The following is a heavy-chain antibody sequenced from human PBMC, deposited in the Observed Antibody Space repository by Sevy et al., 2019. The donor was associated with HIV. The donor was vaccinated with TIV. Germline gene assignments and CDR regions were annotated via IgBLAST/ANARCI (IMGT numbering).Heavy chain of an antibody. CDR3: ARERRDGYNYAFDI. CDR2: ISYDGSNK. J-gene: IGHJ3*02. CDR1: GFTFSSYA. D-gene: IGHD1-1*01. V-gene: IGHV3-30*04. Sequence: GESLKISCAASGFTFSSYAMHWVRQAPGKGLEWVAVISYDGSNKYYADSVKGRFTISRDNSKNTLYLQMNSLRAEDTAVYYCARERRDGYNYAFDIWGQGTMVTVSS.